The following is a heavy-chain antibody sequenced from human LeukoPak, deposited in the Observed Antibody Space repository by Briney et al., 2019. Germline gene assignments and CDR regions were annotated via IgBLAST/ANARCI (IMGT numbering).Heavy chain of an antibody. V-gene: IGHV4-59*12. Sequence: PSETLSLTCTVSGGSISSYYWSWIRRPPGKGLEWIGYIYYSGSTNYNPSLKSRVTISVDTAKNQFSLKLSSVTAADTAVYYCARDAWNGNSPLDYWGQGTLVTVSS. CDR2: IYYSGST. J-gene: IGHJ4*02. CDR1: GGSISSYY. D-gene: IGHD3-3*01. CDR3: ARDAWNGNSPLDY.